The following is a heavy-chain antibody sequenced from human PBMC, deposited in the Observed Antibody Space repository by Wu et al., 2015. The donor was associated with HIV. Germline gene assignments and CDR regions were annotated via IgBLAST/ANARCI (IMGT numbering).Heavy chain of an antibody. V-gene: IGHV1-69*12. CDR1: GGTFSSYA. CDR3: ARISDSSGWYGSFDY. J-gene: IGHJ4*02. Sequence: QAQLVQSGAEVKKSGSSVKVSCKASGGTFSSYAISWVRQAPGQGLEWMGGIIPIFGTANYAQKFQGRVTITADESTSTAYMELSSLRSEDTAVYYCARISDSSGWYGSFDYWGQGTLVTVSS. CDR2: IIPIFGTA. D-gene: IGHD6-19*01.